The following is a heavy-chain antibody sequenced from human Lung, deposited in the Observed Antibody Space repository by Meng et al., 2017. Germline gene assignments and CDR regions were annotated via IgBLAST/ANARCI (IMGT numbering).Heavy chain of an antibody. Sequence: QVHLQQSGPGPVKPSQTLSLTCAISGDSVSSNSAAWNWIRQPPSRGLEWLGRKYYRSKWYNGYAVSVRSRITINPDTSKNQFSLQLNSVTHEDTTVYYCARSQQWLDSWGQGTLVTVSS. CDR1: GDSVSSNSAA. CDR3: ARSQQWLDS. J-gene: IGHJ4*02. CDR2: KYYRSKWYN. V-gene: IGHV6-1*01. D-gene: IGHD6-19*01.